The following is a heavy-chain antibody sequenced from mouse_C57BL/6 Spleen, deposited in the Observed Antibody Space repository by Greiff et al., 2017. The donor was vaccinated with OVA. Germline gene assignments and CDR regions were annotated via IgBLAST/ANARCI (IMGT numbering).Heavy chain of an antibody. CDR1: GYTFTDYY. D-gene: IGHD2-3*01. J-gene: IGHJ3*01. CDR3: ARHDGYRFAY. Sequence: QVQLKQSGAELVRPGASVKLSCKASGYTFTDYYINWVKQRPGQGLEWIARIYPGSGNTYYNEKFKGKATLTAEKSSSTAYMQLSSLTSEDSAVYFCARHDGYRFAYWGQGTLVTVSA. V-gene: IGHV1-76*01. CDR2: IYPGSGNT.